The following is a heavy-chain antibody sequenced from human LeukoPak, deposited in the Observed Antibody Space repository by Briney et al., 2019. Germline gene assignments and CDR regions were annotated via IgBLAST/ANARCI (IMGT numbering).Heavy chain of an antibody. Sequence: SVKVSCKASGGTFRNYPISWVRQAPGQGLEWMGGILPIFRMTNYAEKFQGGVTITADESTTTAYLELNSLRSEDTAVYYCAICSSTWSGDRPDSWGQGSLVTVSS. J-gene: IGHJ4*02. CDR3: AICSSTWSGDRPDS. CDR1: GGTFRNYP. D-gene: IGHD2-2*01. V-gene: IGHV1-69*01. CDR2: ILPIFRMT.